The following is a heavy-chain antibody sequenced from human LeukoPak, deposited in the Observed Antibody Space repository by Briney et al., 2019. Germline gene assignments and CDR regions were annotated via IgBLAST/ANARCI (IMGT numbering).Heavy chain of an antibody. J-gene: IGHJ5*02. D-gene: IGHD3-22*01. CDR1: GFTFSSYE. CDR3: AGSQYYYDSIGNRGADP. V-gene: IGHV3-48*03. CDR2: ISTSGNTI. Sequence: GGSLRLSCAASGFTFSSYEMNWVRQAPGKGLEWLSYISTSGNTIYYADSVKGRFTISRDNAKDSLYLQMNSLRPEDTAVYYCAGSQYYYDSIGNRGADPWGQGTLVTVSS.